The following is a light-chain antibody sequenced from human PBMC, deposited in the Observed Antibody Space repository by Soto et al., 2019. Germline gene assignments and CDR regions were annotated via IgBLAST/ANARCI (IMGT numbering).Light chain of an antibody. CDR2: SAS. CDR1: QSVSSN. V-gene: IGKV3-15*01. J-gene: IGKJ1*01. CDR3: QQYNNWPRT. Sequence: EIVMTQSPATLSVSPGGRATLSCRASQSVSSNLAWYQQKPGQAPRLLIYSASTRATGIPARFSGSGSGTEFTLTISSLQSEDFAVYYCQQYNNWPRTFAQGTKVDIK.